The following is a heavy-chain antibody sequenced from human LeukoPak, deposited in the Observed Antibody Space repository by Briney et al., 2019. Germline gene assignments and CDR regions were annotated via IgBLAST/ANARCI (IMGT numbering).Heavy chain of an antibody. CDR3: ARGYCSSTSCYFGDWDN. V-gene: IGHV3-11*06. CDR2: ISSSSSYT. J-gene: IGHJ4*02. D-gene: IGHD2-2*01. Sequence: GGSLRLSCAASGFTFSDYYMSWIRQAPGKGLEWVSYISSSSSYTNYADSVKGRFTISRDNAKNSLYLQMNSLRAEDTAVYYCARGYCSSTSCYFGDWDNWGQGTLVTVSS. CDR1: GFTFSDYY.